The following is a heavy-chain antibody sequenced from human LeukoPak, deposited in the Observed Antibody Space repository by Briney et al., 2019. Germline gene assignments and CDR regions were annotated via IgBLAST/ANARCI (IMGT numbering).Heavy chain of an antibody. D-gene: IGHD3-22*01. J-gene: IGHJ4*02. CDR3: ARVRYYYDSSGVYFDY. CDR1: GFTFSSYS. V-gene: IGHV3-48*01. Sequence: GGSLRLSCAASGFTFSSYSMNWVRQSPGKGLAWVSYISSSSSTIYYADSVKGRFTISRDNAKNSLYLQMNSLRAEDTAVYYCARVRYYYDSSGVYFDYWGQGTLVTVSS. CDR2: ISSSSSTI.